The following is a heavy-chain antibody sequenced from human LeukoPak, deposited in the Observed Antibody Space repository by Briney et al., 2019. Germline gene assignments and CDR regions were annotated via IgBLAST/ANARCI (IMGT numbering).Heavy chain of an antibody. J-gene: IGHJ4*02. CDR2: ISSSSSYI. CDR3: ARDAPIYSYGLDY. D-gene: IGHD5-18*01. CDR1: GITFSSYS. Sequence: GGSLRLSCAASGITFSSYSMNWVRQAPGKGLEWVSSISSSSSYIYYADSVKGRFTISRDNAKNSLYLQMNSLRAEDTAVYYCARDAPIYSYGLDYWGQGTLVTVSS. V-gene: IGHV3-21*01.